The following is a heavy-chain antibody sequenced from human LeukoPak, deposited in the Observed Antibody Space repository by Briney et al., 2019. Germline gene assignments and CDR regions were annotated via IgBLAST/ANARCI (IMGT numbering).Heavy chain of an antibody. CDR1: GFTFSKYG. V-gene: IGHV3-21*01. J-gene: IGHJ4*02. CDR3: AREFWDIVATISPYYFDY. D-gene: IGHD5-12*01. Sequence: KSGGSLRLSCAASGFTFSKYGMYWVRQAPGKGLEWVSSISSSSSYIYYADSVKGRFTISRDNAKNSLYLQMNSLRAEDTAVYYCAREFWDIVATISPYYFDYWGQGTLVTVSS. CDR2: ISSSSSYI.